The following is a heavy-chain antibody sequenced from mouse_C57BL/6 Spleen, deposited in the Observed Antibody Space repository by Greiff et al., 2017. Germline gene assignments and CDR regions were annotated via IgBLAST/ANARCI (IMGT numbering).Heavy chain of an antibody. J-gene: IGHJ2*01. D-gene: IGHD2-12*01. Sequence: QVQLQQSGAELVRPGTSVKVSCKASGYAFTNYLIEWVKQRPGQGLEWIGVINPGSGGTNYNEKFKGKATLTADKSSSTAYMQLSSLTSEDSAVYFCARGGENYTSYYFDYWGQGTTLTVSS. CDR2: INPGSGGT. CDR3: ARGGENYTSYYFDY. CDR1: GYAFTNYL. V-gene: IGHV1-54*01.